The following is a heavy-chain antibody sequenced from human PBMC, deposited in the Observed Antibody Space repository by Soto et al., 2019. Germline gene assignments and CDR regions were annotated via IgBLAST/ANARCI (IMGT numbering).Heavy chain of an antibody. Sequence: QVQLLQSGAEVKKPGASVKVSCKASGYTFTSYDINWVRPATGQGLEWMGWMNPNSGNTGYAHKFQGRVTMTRNTSISTAYMELSDLRSEDTAVYNCARGHVDTAMVTAGFDPWGQGTLVTVS. J-gene: IGHJ5*02. CDR2: MNPNSGNT. V-gene: IGHV1-8*01. CDR1: GYTFTSYD. D-gene: IGHD5-18*01. CDR3: ARGHVDTAMVTAGFDP.